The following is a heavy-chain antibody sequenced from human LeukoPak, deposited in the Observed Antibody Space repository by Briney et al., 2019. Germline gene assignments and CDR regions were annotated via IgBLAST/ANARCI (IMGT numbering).Heavy chain of an antibody. CDR1: GYSFTSYW. Sequence: KRGESLKISCKGSGYSFTSYWIGWVRQMPGKGLEWMGIIYPDDSDTRYSPSFQGQVTISADKSISTAYLQWSSLKASDTAMYYCASSSDYYDSSGYPDYWGQGTLVTVSS. D-gene: IGHD3-22*01. CDR2: IYPDDSDT. V-gene: IGHV5-51*01. CDR3: ASSSDYYDSSGYPDY. J-gene: IGHJ4*02.